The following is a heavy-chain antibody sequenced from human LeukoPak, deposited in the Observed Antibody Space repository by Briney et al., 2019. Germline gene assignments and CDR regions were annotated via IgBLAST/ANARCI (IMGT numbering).Heavy chain of an antibody. CDR1: GGTFSSYG. CDR2: ISAYNGNT. CDR3: ARDLGSWYYYNVDY. V-gene: IGHV1-18*01. D-gene: IGHD6-13*01. J-gene: IGHJ4*02. Sequence: ASVKVSCKASGGTFSSYGISWVRQAPGQGLEWMGWISAYNGNTNYAQKLQGRVTMTTDTSTSTAYMELRSLRSDDTAVYYRARDLGSWYYYNVDYWGQGTLVTVSS.